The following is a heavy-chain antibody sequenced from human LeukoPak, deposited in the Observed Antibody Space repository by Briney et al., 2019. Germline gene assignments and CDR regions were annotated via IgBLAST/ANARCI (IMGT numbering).Heavy chain of an antibody. CDR3: ARGSGIAAAGMLVN. V-gene: IGHV4-61*02. CDR1: GGSISSSSYY. Sequence: SETLSLTCTVSGGSISSSSYYWSWIRQPAGKGLEWIGRIYTSGSTNYNPSLKSRVTISVDTSKNQFSLKLSSVTAADTAVYYCARGSGIAAAGMLVNWGQGTLVTVSS. CDR2: IYTSGST. J-gene: IGHJ4*02. D-gene: IGHD6-13*01.